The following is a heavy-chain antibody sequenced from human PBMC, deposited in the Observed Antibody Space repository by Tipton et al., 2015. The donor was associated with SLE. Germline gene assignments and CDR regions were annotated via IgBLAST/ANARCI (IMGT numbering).Heavy chain of an antibody. CDR1: GASISSHY. J-gene: IGHJ6*02. CDR2: MYYTGSA. CDR3: ARSMGSGSAYCMDV. V-gene: IGHV4-59*11. D-gene: IGHD1-26*01. Sequence: LRLSCTVSGASISSHYWSWIRQPPGKGLEWLGYMYYTGSAHYNPSLRTRVTMSLDTSKTQFSLELRSVTALDTAIYSCARSMGSGSAYCMDVWGQGTTVTVSS.